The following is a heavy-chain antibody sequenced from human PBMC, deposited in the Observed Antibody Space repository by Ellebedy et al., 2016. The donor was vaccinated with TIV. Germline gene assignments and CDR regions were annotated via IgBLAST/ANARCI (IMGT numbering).Heavy chain of an antibody. J-gene: IGHJ4*02. D-gene: IGHD3-22*01. CDR2: ISYDGGNK. CDR3: ARDFTLVVVDIDYYFDY. CDR1: GLAFSSYA. Sequence: GESLKISCEASGLAFSSYAMTWVRQAPGKGLEWVAVISYDGGNKYYADSVKGRFTISRDNSKNMLYLQMNSLRAEDTAVYYCARDFTLVVVDIDYYFDYWGQGTLVTVSS. V-gene: IGHV3-30*01.